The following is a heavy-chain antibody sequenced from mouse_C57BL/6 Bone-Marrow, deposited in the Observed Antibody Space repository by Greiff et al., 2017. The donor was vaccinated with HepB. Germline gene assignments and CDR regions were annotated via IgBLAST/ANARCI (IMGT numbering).Heavy chain of an antibody. CDR2: ISSGSSTI. Sequence: EVKVVESGGGLVKPGGSLKLSCAASGFTFSDYGMHWVRQAPEQGLEWVAYISSGSSTIYYADTVKGRFTISRDTAKNTLFLQMTSLRSEDTAMYYCATRPGGYFDVWGTGTTVTVAS. J-gene: IGHJ1*03. CDR1: GFTFSDYG. V-gene: IGHV5-17*01. CDR3: ATRPGGYFDV.